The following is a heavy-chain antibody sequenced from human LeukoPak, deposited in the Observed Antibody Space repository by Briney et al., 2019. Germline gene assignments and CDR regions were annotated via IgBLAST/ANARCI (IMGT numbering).Heavy chain of an antibody. V-gene: IGHV4-59*08. J-gene: IGHJ4*02. CDR3: ARHFAYSSSSYFDY. CDR2: VYYTGST. CDR1: GVSVSNYY. Sequence: SQTLSLTCSVSGVSVSNYYWSWIRQPPGKGLEWIGYVYYTGSTNYNPSLKSRVTMFEDKSKNQFSLRLYSVTVADTAVYYCARHFAYSSSSYFDYWGQGSLVTVSS. D-gene: IGHD6-6*01.